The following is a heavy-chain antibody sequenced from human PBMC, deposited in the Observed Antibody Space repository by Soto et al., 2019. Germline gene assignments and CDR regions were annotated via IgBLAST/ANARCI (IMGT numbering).Heavy chain of an antibody. J-gene: IGHJ4*02. CDR3: ARVGVGATVFFGFFDY. CDR2: IRFDGTNT. V-gene: IGHV3-33*01. D-gene: IGHD3-3*01. CDR1: GIIFTGYG. Sequence: GGSLRLSCAASGIIFTGYGMHWVRQAPGQGLEWVSVIRFDGTNTYYAESVKGRFTISRDNAKNMLYLQMNSLRAEDTAVYYCARVGVGATVFFGFFDYWGQGALVTGSS.